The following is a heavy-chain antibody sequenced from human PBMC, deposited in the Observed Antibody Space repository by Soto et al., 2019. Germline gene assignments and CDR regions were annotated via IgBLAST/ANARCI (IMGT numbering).Heavy chain of an antibody. CDR1: GFLFSSDW. Sequence: PGGSLRLSCAASGFLFSSDWMHWVRQAPGKGLVWVSRINSDGSSTDYADSVKGLFTISRDNAKKTLCLQMNNLRAEDTALYYCDRSVTINTLDFWGQGALVTVSS. D-gene: IGHD4-17*01. J-gene: IGHJ4*02. CDR3: DRSVTINTLDF. CDR2: INSDGSST. V-gene: IGHV3-74*01.